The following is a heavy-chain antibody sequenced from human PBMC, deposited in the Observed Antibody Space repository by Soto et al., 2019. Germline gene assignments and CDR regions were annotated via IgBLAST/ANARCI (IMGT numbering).Heavy chain of an antibody. CDR1: GYSFATYW. V-gene: IGHV5-51*01. J-gene: IGHJ3*01. CDR3: GRWFQEKGLGGGAFDV. D-gene: IGHD3-10*01. CDR2: IYPGDSDA. Sequence: PGESLKISCRGSGYSFATYWIGWVRQMPWKGLEWMGIIYPGDSDARYSPSFRGQVTFSVDRSNSAAYLQWTSLKVSDTAKYYCGRWFQEKGLGGGAFDVWXQGPMVTVSS.